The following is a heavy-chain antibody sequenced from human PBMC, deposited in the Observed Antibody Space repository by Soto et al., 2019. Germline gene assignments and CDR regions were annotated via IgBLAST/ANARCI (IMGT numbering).Heavy chain of an antibody. D-gene: IGHD5-18*01. CDR1: GFTVSSNY. Sequence: GGSLRLSCAASGFTVSSNYMSWVRQAPGKGLEWVSVIYSGGSTYYADSVKSRFTISRDNSKNTLYLQMNSLRAEDTAVYYCARDGFVVSYGRYYYYYGMDVWGQGTTVTVSS. J-gene: IGHJ6*02. V-gene: IGHV3-53*01. CDR2: IYSGGST. CDR3: ARDGFVVSYGRYYYYYGMDV.